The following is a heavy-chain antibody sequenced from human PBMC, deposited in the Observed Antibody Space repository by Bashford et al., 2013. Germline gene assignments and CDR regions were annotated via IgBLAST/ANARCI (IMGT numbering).Heavy chain of an antibody. D-gene: IGHD1-1*01. V-gene: IGHV1-69*01. J-gene: IGHJ4*02. CDR2: IIPIFGTA. Sequence: WVRQAPGQGLEWMGGIIPIFGTANYAQKFQGRVTITADESTSTAYMELSSLRSEDTAVYYCAREVGRERHFDYWGQGTLVTVSS. CDR3: AREVGRERHFDY.